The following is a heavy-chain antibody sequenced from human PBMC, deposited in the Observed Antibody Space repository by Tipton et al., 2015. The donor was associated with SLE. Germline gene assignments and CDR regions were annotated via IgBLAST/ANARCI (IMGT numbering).Heavy chain of an antibody. D-gene: IGHD6-13*01. J-gene: IGHJ6*03. CDR2: INHSGST. CDR3: ARSWSYYYMDV. V-gene: IGHV4-34*01. CDR1: GGSFSGYY. Sequence: LRLSCAVYGGSFSGYYWSWIRQPPGKGLEWIGEINHSGSTNYNPSLKSRVTISVDTSKNQFSLKLSSVTAADTAVYYCARSWSYYYMDVWGKGTTVTVSS.